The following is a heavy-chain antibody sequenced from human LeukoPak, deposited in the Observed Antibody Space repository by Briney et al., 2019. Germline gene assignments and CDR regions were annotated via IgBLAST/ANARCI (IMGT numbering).Heavy chain of an antibody. CDR1: GFTFSSYA. D-gene: IGHD3-3*01. CDR3: AKSTYVDFWSGYYLVY. CDR2: ISGSGGST. J-gene: IGHJ4*02. V-gene: IGHV3-23*01. Sequence: GGSLRLSCAASGFTFSSYAMSWVRQAPGKGLEWVSAISGSGGSTYYADSVKGRFTISRDNSKNTLYLQMNSLRAEDTAVYYCAKSTYVDFWSGYYLVYWGQGTLVTVSS.